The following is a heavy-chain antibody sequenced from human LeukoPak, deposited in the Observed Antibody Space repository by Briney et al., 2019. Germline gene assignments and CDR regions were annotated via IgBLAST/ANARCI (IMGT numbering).Heavy chain of an antibody. V-gene: IGHV3-7*01. Sequence: GGSLRLSCAASGFTFSNYWMSWVRQAPGKGLEWVANINEDGGEKYYVDSVKGRFTISRDNAKSSLYLRMNSLRAEDTAVYYCVRAIRGTTDYWGQGTLVTVSS. CDR3: VRAIRGTTDY. J-gene: IGHJ4*02. CDR2: INEDGGEK. D-gene: IGHD2-2*01. CDR1: GFTFSNYW.